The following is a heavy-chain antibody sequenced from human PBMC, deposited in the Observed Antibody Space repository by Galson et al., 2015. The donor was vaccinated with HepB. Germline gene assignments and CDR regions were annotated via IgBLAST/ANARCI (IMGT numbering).Heavy chain of an antibody. CDR1: GYTFTMHA. Sequence: SVKVSCKASGYTFTMHAMHWVRQAPGQRLEWMGGINAANGDTKFSQKFQGRVTITRDTSASTAYMELSSLRSEDTAVYYCARLGDYDFWSGYGGFDYWGQGTLVTVSS. J-gene: IGHJ4*02. D-gene: IGHD3-3*01. CDR2: INAANGDT. CDR3: ARLGDYDFWSGYGGFDY. V-gene: IGHV1-3*01.